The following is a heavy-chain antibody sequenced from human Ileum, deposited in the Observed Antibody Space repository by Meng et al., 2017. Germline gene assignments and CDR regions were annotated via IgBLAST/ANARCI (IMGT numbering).Heavy chain of an antibody. J-gene: IGHJ4*02. V-gene: IGHV4-61*01. CDR3: ARSSTSPASYFFDY. CDR2: IYYSGST. Sequence: GPRQEAGPRRVRPSWTLSLACTVSGGSVSSGSYYWSWIRQPPGKGLEWIGHIYYSGSTNYNPSLKSRVTISVDMSKNQFSLKLNSVTAADTAIYFCARSSTSPASYFFDYWGQGTLVTVSS. CDR1: GGSVSSGSYY. D-gene: IGHD6-6*01.